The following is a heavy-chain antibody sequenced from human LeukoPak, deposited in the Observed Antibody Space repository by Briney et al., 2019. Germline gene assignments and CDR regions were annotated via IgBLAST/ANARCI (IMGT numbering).Heavy chain of an antibody. CDR1: GFTFSNAW. CDR2: IKSKTDGGTT. Sequence: GGSLRLSCAASGFTFSNAWMSWVRQAPGKGLEWVGRIKSKTDGGTTDYAAPVKGRFTISRDDSKNTLYLQMNSLKTEDTAVYYRTTDDCSSTSCPPFSWGQGTLVTVSS. CDR3: TTDDCSSTSCPPFS. J-gene: IGHJ4*02. D-gene: IGHD2-2*01. V-gene: IGHV3-15*01.